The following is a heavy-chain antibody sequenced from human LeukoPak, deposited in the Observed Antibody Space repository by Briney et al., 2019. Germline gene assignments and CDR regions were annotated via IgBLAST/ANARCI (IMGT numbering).Heavy chain of an antibody. V-gene: IGHV3-48*02. J-gene: IGHJ4*02. D-gene: IGHD2-15*01. CDR3: ARAIAVVGFDY. Sequence: QPGGSLRLSCAASGYTFSSCSMNWVRQAPGKGLEWVSYISSSSSTIYYADSVKGRFTISRDNAKNSLYLQMNILRDEVTAVYYCARAIAVVGFDYWGQGTLVTVSS. CDR2: ISSSSSTI. CDR1: GYTFSSCS.